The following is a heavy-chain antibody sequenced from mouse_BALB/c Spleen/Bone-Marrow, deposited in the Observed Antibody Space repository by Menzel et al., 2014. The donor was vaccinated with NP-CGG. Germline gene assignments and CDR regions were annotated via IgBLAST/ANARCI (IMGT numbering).Heavy chain of an antibody. CDR1: GFTFTDYY. J-gene: IGHJ2*01. CDR2: IRNKANGYTT. Sequence: EVMLVESGGGLVQPGGSLRLSCATSGFTFTDYYMNWVRQPPGKALEWLGFIRNKANGYTTEYSASVKSRFTISRDSSQNILYLQMNTLRADDSATHYCARDKGRVFFDYWGQGTTLTVSS. CDR3: ARDKGRVFFDY. V-gene: IGHV7-3*02.